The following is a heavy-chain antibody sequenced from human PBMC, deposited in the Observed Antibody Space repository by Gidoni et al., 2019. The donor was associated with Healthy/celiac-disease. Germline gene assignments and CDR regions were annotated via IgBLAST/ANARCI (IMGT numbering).Heavy chain of an antibody. CDR1: GFTFSSYG. V-gene: IGHV3-30*18. Sequence: QVQLVESGGGVVQPGRSLRLYCAASGFTFSSYGMHWVRQAPGKGLEWVAVISYDGSNKYYADSVKGLFTISRDNSKNTLYLQMNSLRAEDTAVYYCAKEWQLWFREEHYFDYWGQGTLVTVSS. CDR3: AKEWQLWFREEHYFDY. D-gene: IGHD5-18*01. CDR2: ISYDGSNK. J-gene: IGHJ4*02.